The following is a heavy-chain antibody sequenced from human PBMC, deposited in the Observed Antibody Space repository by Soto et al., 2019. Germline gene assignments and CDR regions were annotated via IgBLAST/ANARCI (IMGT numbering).Heavy chain of an antibody. CDR2: IYYSGPT. J-gene: IGHJ4*02. Sequence: QVQLQESGPGLVKPSETLSLTCTVSGGSVSSDSNYWSWIRQPPGKGLEWIGYIYYSGPTKYKPSLKSRITISIDSSKNQLSLKLSSVTAADTAVYYCARGYSHYAYWGRGTLVTVSS. V-gene: IGHV4-61*01. CDR3: ARGYSHYAY. D-gene: IGHD4-4*01. CDR1: GGSVSSDSNY.